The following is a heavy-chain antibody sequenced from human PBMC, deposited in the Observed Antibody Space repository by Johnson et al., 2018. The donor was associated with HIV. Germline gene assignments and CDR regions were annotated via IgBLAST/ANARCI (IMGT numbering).Heavy chain of an antibody. V-gene: IGHV3-30*18. CDR3: AKNNQVWGLLPVDAFDI. Sequence: QVQLVESGGGLVQPGGSLRLSCAASGFTFSNYGMQWVRQAPGKGLEWVAVISYDGDNEYYADSVKGRFNISRDHSKNTLYLQVNSLRPEDTAVYYCAKNNQVWGLLPVDAFDIWGQGTLITVSS. D-gene: IGHD1-26*01. CDR2: ISYDGDNE. J-gene: IGHJ3*02. CDR1: GFTFSNYG.